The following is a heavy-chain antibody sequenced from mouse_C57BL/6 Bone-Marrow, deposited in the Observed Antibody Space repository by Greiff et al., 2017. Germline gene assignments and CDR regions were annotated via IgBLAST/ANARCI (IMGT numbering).Heavy chain of an antibody. CDR2: FYPGSGSI. CDR1: GYTFTEYT. Sequence: QGKQQPSGAELVKPGASVKLSCKASGYTFTEYTIHWVKQRSGQGLEWIGWFYPGSGSIKYNEKFKDKATLTADKSSSTVYMELSRLTSEDSAVYFCARHEEEVSSYPAWFAYWGQGTLVTVSA. CDR3: ARHEEEVSSYPAWFAY. V-gene: IGHV1-62-2*01. D-gene: IGHD1-1*01. J-gene: IGHJ3*01.